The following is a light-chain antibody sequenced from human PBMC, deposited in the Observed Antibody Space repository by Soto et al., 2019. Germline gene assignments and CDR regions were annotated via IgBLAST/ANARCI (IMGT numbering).Light chain of an antibody. Sequence: QSVLTQPPSASESPGQSVTISCTGTSSDVGGYNYVSWYQQHPGKVPKLIIYEGNRRPSGVSSRFSGSNSGKTASLTISGLQAEDEADYYCCSYVGARRYVFVIGTKVTVL. J-gene: IGLJ1*01. V-gene: IGLV2-8*01. CDR3: CSYVGARRYV. CDR2: EGN. CDR1: SSDVGGYNY.